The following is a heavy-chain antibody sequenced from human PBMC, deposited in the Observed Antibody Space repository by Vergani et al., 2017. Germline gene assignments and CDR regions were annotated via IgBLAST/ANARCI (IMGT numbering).Heavy chain of an antibody. V-gene: IGHV4-59*01. Sequence: QVQLQESGPGLVKPSETLSLTCTVSGGSISSYYWSWIRQPPGKGLEWIGYIYYSGSTNYNPSLKSRVTISADTSKNQFSLKLSSVTAADTAVYYCARGRGVASTYYYYYMDVWGKGP. CDR3: ARGRGVASTYYYYYMDV. J-gene: IGHJ6*03. CDR2: IYYSGST. CDR1: GGSISSYY. D-gene: IGHD2-15*01.